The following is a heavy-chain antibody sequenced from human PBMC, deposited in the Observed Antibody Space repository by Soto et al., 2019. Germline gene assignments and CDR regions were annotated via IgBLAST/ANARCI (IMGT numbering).Heavy chain of an antibody. CDR2: IYPDDSDT. V-gene: IGHV5-51*01. J-gene: IGHJ6*03. CDR1: GYSFTSYW. Sequence: GESLKISCKGSGYSFTSYWIGWVRQMPGKGLEWMGIIYPDDSDTRYSPSFQGQVTISADKSISTAYLQWSSLKASDTAMYYCARLVVVPATIMSRYYYYMDVWGKGTTVTAP. CDR3: ARLVVVPATIMSRYYYYMDV. D-gene: IGHD2-2*02.